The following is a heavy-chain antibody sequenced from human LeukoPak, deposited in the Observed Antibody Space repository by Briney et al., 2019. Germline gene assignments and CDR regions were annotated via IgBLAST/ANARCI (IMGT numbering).Heavy chain of an antibody. CDR2: ISGSGGST. V-gene: IGHV3-23*01. CDR1: GFTFSSYA. Sequence: PGGSLRLSCAASGFTFSSYAMSWVRQAPGKGLEWVSAISGSGGSTYYADSVKGRFTISRDNATYSLYLQMNSLRAEDTAVYYCVRGSYGAYDYWGQGSLVTVSS. D-gene: IGHD4-17*01. CDR3: VRGSYGAYDY. J-gene: IGHJ4*02.